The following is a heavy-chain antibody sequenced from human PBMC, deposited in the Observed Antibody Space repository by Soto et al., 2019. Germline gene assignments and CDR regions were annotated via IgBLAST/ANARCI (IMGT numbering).Heavy chain of an antibody. Sequence: GESLKISCNGYGYSFTSYWIGWVRQMPGKGLEWMGIIYPGDSDTRYSPSFQGQVTISADKSISTAYLQWSSLKASDTAMYYCARRPYYYDSSGYRGWFDPWGQGTLVPVSS. D-gene: IGHD3-22*01. CDR2: IYPGDSDT. J-gene: IGHJ5*02. CDR1: GYSFTSYW. V-gene: IGHV5-51*01. CDR3: ARRPYYYDSSGYRGWFDP.